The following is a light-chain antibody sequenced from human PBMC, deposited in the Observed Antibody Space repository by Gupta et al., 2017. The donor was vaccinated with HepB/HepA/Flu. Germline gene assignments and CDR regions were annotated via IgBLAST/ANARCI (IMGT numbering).Light chain of an antibody. CDR2: DVT. V-gene: IGLV2-11*01. Sequence: QSALTQPRPVSGSPGQSVTISCTGTSRDVGGYNFVSWYRQDSGKAPKLIMYDVTGRPSGVPDRFSGSKSGNTASLTISRLRPEDESDYYCCSYAGAYTWVFGGGTKVTVL. J-gene: IGLJ3*02. CDR3: CSYAGAYTWV. CDR1: SRDVGGYNF.